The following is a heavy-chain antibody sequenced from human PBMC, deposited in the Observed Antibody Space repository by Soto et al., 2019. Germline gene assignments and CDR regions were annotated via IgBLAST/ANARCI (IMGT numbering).Heavy chain of an antibody. CDR2: IIPIFGTA. Sequence: QVQLVQSGAEVKKPGSSVKVSCKASGGTFSSYAISWVRQAPGQGLEWMGGIIPIFGTANYAQKFQGRVTITADKSTSTAYMELSSLRSEDTAVYYCARDQEDSSSWTTDYYYYYGMDVWGQGTTVTVSS. CDR1: GGTFSSYA. D-gene: IGHD6-13*01. CDR3: ARDQEDSSSWTTDYYYYYGMDV. V-gene: IGHV1-69*06. J-gene: IGHJ6*02.